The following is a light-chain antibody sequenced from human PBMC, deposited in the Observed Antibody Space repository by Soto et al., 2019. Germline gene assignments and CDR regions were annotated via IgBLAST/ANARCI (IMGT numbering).Light chain of an antibody. CDR2: GTS. V-gene: IGKV3-20*01. Sequence: EVVLTQSPGTLSLSQGERATLSCRASHSVSSSYLAWYQQKPGRAPRLLIYGTSTRATGIPDRFSGSVSGTDFTLTISRLEPEDFAVYYCQHYDASPPITFGQGTRLEIK. CDR1: HSVSSSY. J-gene: IGKJ5*01. CDR3: QHYDASPPIT.